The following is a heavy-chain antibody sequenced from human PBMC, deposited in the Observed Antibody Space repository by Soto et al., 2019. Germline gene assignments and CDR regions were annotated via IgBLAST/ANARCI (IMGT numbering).Heavy chain of an antibody. V-gene: IGHV3-33*01. CDR2: IWYDGSSK. D-gene: IGHD1-26*01. Sequence: PGGSLRLSCAASGFTFSSYGMHWVRQAPGKGQEWVAGIWYDGSSKYYADSVKGRFTTSRANSKNTLYLQMDSLRAEDTAVYYCARDFAGASTPFEYYHDGLYHWGRGTTDTVSS. CDR3: ARDFAGASTPFEYYHDGLYH. CDR1: GFTFSSYG. J-gene: IGHJ6*04.